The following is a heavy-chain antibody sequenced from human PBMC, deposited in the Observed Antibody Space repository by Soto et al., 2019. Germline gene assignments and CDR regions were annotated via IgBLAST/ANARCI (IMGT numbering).Heavy chain of an antibody. Sequence: TLSLTCAVSGGCIRSGGYSWNWIRQPPGKGLEWIGYIYHSGSTLYNPSLKSRVTISVDKSKNQFSLKLTSVTAADTAVYYCARDQLEGNWFDPWGQGTLVTVSS. CDR1: GGCIRSGGYS. CDR2: IYHSGST. D-gene: IGHD1-1*01. V-gene: IGHV4-30-2*01. J-gene: IGHJ5*02. CDR3: ARDQLEGNWFDP.